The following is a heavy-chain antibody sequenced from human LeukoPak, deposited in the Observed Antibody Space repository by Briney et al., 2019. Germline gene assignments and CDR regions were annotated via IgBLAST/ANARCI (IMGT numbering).Heavy chain of an antibody. CDR1: GFIFTTYG. D-gene: IGHD2-2*01. Sequence: GKSLRLSCAASGFIFTTYGMHWVRQGPGKGLEWVAVVSYDGSSTYYGESVKGRFTISRDNSNNTVYLQMNSLRPEDTAVYYCAKGAGPMRSLVDDWGRGTLVTVSS. CDR3: AKGAGPMRSLVDD. V-gene: IGHV3-30*18. CDR2: VSYDGSST. J-gene: IGHJ4*02.